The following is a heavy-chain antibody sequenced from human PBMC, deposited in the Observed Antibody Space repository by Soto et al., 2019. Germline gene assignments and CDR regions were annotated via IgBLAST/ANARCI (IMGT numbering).Heavy chain of an antibody. CDR2: MNPHSGNT. V-gene: IGHV1-8*02. CDR3: ARSYSNYQGYYYYGMDV. CDR1: GGTFSSYA. Sequence: ASVKVSCKASGGTFSSYAISWVRQATGQGLEWMGWMNPHSGNTGYAQKFQGRVTMTRNTSISTAYMGLSSLRSEDTAVYYCARSYSNYQGYYYYGMDVWGQGTTVTVSS. D-gene: IGHD4-4*01. J-gene: IGHJ6*02.